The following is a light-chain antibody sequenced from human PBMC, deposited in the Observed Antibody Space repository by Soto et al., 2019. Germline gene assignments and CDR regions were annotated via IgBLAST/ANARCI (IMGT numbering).Light chain of an antibody. J-gene: IGKJ4*01. CDR1: QSVSGW. CDR2: DAS. CDR3: LQHNTYPLS. V-gene: IGKV1-5*01. Sequence: DIQMTQSPSTLSASVVDTVTVTCLASQSVSGWLSWYQQKPGEAPKLLIYDASTLQSGVPSRFSGSGSGTEFTLTISSLQPEDFGTYYCLQHNTYPLSFGGGTKVDI.